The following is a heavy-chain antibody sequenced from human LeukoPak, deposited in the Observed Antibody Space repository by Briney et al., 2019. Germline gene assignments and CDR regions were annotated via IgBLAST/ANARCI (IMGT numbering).Heavy chain of an antibody. CDR1: GFTFSSYG. J-gene: IGHJ4*02. CDR2: ISGSGGST. Sequence: GGSLRLSCAASGFTFSSYGMSWVRQAPGKGLEWVSAISGSGGSTYYADSVKGRFTISRDNSKNTLYLQMNSLRAEDTAVYYCAKDLRLSVGTSPFDYWGQGTLVTVSS. V-gene: IGHV3-23*01. D-gene: IGHD4-23*01. CDR3: AKDLRLSVGTSPFDY.